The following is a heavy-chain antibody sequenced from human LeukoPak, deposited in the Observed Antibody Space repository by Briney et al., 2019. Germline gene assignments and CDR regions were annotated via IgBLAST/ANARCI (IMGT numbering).Heavy chain of an antibody. V-gene: IGHV3-48*02. CDR2: ISSSSSTI. J-gene: IGHJ4*02. D-gene: IGHD4-17*01. Sequence: GGSLRLSCAASGFTFSSYSMNWVRQAPGKGLEWVSYISSSSSTIYYADSVKGRSTISRDNAKNSLYLQMNSLRDEDTAVYYCAREGATYYGDNYFDYWGQGTLVTVSS. CDR1: GFTFSSYS. CDR3: AREGATYYGDNYFDY.